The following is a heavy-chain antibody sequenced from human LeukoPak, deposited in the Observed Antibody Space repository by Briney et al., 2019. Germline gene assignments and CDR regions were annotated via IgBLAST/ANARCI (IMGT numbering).Heavy chain of an antibody. V-gene: IGHV4-39*07. D-gene: IGHD1-26*01. CDR3: ATAPGRSGSYRGIWFDP. J-gene: IGHJ5*02. Sequence: SETLSLTCTVSGGSISSSSYYWGWIRQPPGKGLEWIGSIYYSGSTYYNPSLKSRVTISVDTSKNQFSLKLSSVTAADTAVYYCATAPGRSGSYRGIWFDPWGQGTLVTVSS. CDR1: GGSISSSSYY. CDR2: IYYSGST.